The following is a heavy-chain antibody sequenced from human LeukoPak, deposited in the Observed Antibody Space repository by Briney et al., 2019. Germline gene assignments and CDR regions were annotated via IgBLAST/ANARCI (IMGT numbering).Heavy chain of an antibody. V-gene: IGHV3-11*04. CDR1: GFTFSDYY. CDR2: ISRSGDTI. J-gene: IGHJ4*02. D-gene: IGHD3-22*01. CDR3: ARYDSGSGSIDY. Sequence: GGSLRLSCAASGFTFSDYYMSWIRQAPGKGLDWLSYISRSGDTIYYADSVKGRFTFSRDNAENSLYLQMNSLRAEDTAVYYCARYDSGSGSIDYWGQGTLVTVSS.